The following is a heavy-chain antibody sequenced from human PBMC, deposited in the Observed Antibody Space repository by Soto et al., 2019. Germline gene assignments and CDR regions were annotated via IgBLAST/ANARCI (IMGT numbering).Heavy chain of an antibody. J-gene: IGHJ6*02. CDR3: ASLQSAWDSSGWSKNSPYYYYGMDV. CDR2: IKQDGSEK. D-gene: IGHD6-19*01. CDR1: GFTFSSYW. Sequence: GESLKISCAASGFTFSSYWMSWVRQAPGKGLEWVANIKQDGSEKYYVDSVKGRFTISRDNAKNSLYLQMNSLRAEDTAVYYCASLQSAWDSSGWSKNSPYYYYGMDVWGQGTTVTVSS. V-gene: IGHV3-7*05.